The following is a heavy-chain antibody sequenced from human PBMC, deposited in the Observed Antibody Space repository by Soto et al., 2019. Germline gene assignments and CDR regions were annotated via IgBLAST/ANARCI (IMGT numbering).Heavy chain of an antibody. Sequence: GGSLRLSCAASGFTFGSYGMHWVRQAPGKGLEWVAVIWYDGSNKYYADSVKGRFTISRDNSKNTLYLQMNSLRAEDTAVYYCARDPTVTSNYYYYGMDVWGQGTTVTVSS. V-gene: IGHV3-33*01. D-gene: IGHD4-17*01. J-gene: IGHJ6*02. CDR1: GFTFGSYG. CDR3: ARDPTVTSNYYYYGMDV. CDR2: IWYDGSNK.